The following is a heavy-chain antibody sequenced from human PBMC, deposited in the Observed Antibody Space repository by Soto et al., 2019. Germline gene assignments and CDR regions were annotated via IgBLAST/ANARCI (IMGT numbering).Heavy chain of an antibody. CDR3: AKDTYYYDRSGYYTYDH. CDR2: ISYDGNNK. V-gene: IGHV3-30-3*01. CDR1: GFTYSTYT. D-gene: IGHD3-22*01. J-gene: IGHJ4*02. Sequence: GGSLRLSCAASGFTYSTYTMHWVRQAPGKGLEWVAVISYDGNNKFYADSVKGRFTISRDNSRNTLDLQMNSLRAEDTAVYYCAKDTYYYDRSGYYTYDHWGQGTQVTVSS.